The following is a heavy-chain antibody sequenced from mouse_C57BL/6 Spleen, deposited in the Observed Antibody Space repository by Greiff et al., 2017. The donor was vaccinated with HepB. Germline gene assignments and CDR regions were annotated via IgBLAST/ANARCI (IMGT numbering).Heavy chain of an antibody. CDR2: SRNKANDYTT. J-gene: IGHJ2*01. Sequence: EVKLMESGGGLVQSGRSLRLSCATSGFTFSDFYMAWVRQAPGKGLEWIAASRNKANDYTTEYSASVKGRFIVSRDTSQSILYHQMNALRAEDTAIYYCARGPPGDGYFDYWGQGTTLTVSS. V-gene: IGHV7-1*01. D-gene: IGHD1-1*01. CDR3: ARGPPGDGYFDY. CDR1: GFTFSDFY.